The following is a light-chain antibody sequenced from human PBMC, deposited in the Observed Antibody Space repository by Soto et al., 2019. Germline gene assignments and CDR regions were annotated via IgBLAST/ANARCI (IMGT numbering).Light chain of an antibody. CDR2: LNSDGSH. V-gene: IGLV4-69*01. Sequence: QPVLTQSPSASASLGASVKLTCTLSSGHSNYAIAWHQQQPEKGPRYLMKLNSDGSHSKGDGIPDRFSGSSSGAERYLTIPSLQPEDEADYYCQTWGTGLWVFGGGTKLTVL. CDR1: SGHSNYA. J-gene: IGLJ3*02. CDR3: QTWGTGLWV.